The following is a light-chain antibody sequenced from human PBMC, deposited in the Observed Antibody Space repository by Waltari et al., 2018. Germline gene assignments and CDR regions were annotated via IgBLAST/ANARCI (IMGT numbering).Light chain of an antibody. J-gene: IGKJ1*01. CDR1: PGISNY. Sequence: DIQMPQSPSSLSASVGDRVTITCRASPGISNYLAWYQQKPGKVPKLLIYAASTLQSGVPSRFSGSGSGTDFTLTISSLQPEDVATYYCQKYNSAPLTFGQGTKVEIK. V-gene: IGKV1-27*01. CDR3: QKYNSAPLT. CDR2: AAS.